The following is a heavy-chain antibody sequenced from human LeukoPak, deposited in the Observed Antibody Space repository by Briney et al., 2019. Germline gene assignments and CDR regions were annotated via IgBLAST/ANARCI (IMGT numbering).Heavy chain of an antibody. CDR2: ISVSGGST. Sequence: AGGSLRLSCAASGFTFSSYAMTWVRQAPGKGLEWVLGISVSGGSTYYADSVKGRFTISRDNSENTLYLQMNSLRAEDTAVYYCAKELRSDSSAYSYFDYWGQGTLVTVSS. J-gene: IGHJ4*02. D-gene: IGHD3-22*01. CDR3: AKELRSDSSAYSYFDY. CDR1: GFTFSSYA. V-gene: IGHV3-23*01.